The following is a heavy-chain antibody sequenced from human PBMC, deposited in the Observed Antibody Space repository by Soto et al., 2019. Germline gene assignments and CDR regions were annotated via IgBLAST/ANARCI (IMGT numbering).Heavy chain of an antibody. CDR1: GSTFSNYI. D-gene: IGHD2-15*01. J-gene: IGHJ6*02. CDR2: ISYDGSNQ. CDR3: AVGDNYYALGV. V-gene: IGHV3-30-3*01. Sequence: QLQLVESGGGVVQPGTSLRLSCTASGSTFSNYIMHWVRQAPAKGLAWVAFISYDGSNQDYADSVESRFTISRDNSKSTLYLKLSSLRHEDTAVYYCAVGDNYYALGVWGQGTTVTVSS.